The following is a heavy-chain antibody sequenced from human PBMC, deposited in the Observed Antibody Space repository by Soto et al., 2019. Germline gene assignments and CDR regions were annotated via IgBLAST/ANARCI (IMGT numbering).Heavy chain of an antibody. D-gene: IGHD2-15*01. Sequence: PSETLSLTCTVSGGSISSGGYYWSWIRQHPGKGLEWIGYIYYSGSTYYNPSLKSRVTISVDTSKNQFSLKLSSVTAADTAVYYCARDIGYCSGGSCYSVGVFDYWGQGTLVTVSS. CDR1: GGSISSGGYY. V-gene: IGHV4-31*03. CDR3: ARDIGYCSGGSCYSVGVFDY. J-gene: IGHJ4*02. CDR2: IYYSGST.